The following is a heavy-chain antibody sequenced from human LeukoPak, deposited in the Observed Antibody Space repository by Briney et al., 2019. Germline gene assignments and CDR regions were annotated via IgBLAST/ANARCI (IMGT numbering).Heavy chain of an antibody. J-gene: IGHJ4*02. CDR3: ARDISGSYYDY. V-gene: IGHV4-59*01. CDR2: IYYSGST. CDR1: GGSISSYY. Sequence: SETLSLTCTVSGGSISSYYWSWIRQPPGKGLEWIGYIYYSGSTNYNPSLKSRVTISVDTSKNQFSLKLSSVTAADTAVYYCARDISGSYYDYWGQGTLVTVSS. D-gene: IGHD1-26*01.